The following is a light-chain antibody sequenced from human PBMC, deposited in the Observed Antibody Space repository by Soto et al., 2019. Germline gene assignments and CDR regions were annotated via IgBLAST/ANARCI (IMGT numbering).Light chain of an antibody. Sequence: EIVMAHSPATLSVSPGERATLSCSASQSGTSNLAWYQQKPGQAPRLLIYGASTRATGIPARFSGSGSGTEFTLTISSLQSEDFAVYYCQQYNNWPRTFGQGTKVDI. CDR1: QSGTSN. J-gene: IGKJ1*01. V-gene: IGKV3-15*01. CDR2: GAS. CDR3: QQYNNWPRT.